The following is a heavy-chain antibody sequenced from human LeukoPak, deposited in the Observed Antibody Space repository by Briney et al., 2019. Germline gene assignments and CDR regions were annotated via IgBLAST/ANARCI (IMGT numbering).Heavy chain of an antibody. CDR3: ARDPSSGWYTRPDY. CDR1: GYTFTSYG. CDR2: ISAYNGNT. V-gene: IGHV1-18*04. Sequence: ASVKVSCKASGYTFTSYGISWVRQAPGQGLEWMGWISAYNGNTNHAQKLQGRVTMTTDTSTSTAYMELRSLRSDDTAVYYCARDPSSGWYTRPDYWGQGTLVTVSS. D-gene: IGHD6-19*01. J-gene: IGHJ4*02.